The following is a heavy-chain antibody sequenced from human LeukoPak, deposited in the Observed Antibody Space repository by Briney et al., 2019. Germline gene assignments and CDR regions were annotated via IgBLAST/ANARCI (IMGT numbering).Heavy chain of an antibody. D-gene: IGHD2-15*01. V-gene: IGHV3-7*01. Sequence: PGGSLRLSCAASGFSFSAYWMTWVRQAPGTGLEWVANINPAGTETYYMDPVKGRFTISRDNAKNLLYLQMNSLRAEDTAVYYCARFGYVAAVDLWGQGTLVTVSS. CDR3: ARFGYVAAVDL. CDR2: INPAGTET. J-gene: IGHJ4*02. CDR1: GFSFSAYW.